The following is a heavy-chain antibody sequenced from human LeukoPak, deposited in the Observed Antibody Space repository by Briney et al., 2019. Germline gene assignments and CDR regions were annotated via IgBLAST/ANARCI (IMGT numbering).Heavy chain of an antibody. V-gene: IGHV4-30-2*01. Sequence: PSQTLSLTCTVSGGSISSGSYYWSWIRQPPGKGLEWIGYIYPRGSTYYNPSLKSRVILSLDKSANQFSLNLSSVTAADTAVYYCARSSPRAMGNYLDFWGQGTLVTVSS. CDR2: IYPRGST. CDR3: ARSSPRAMGNYLDF. D-gene: IGHD7-27*01. CDR1: GGSISSGSYY. J-gene: IGHJ4*02.